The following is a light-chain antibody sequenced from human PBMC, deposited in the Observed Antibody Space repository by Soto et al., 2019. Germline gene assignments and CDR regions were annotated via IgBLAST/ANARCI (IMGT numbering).Light chain of an antibody. J-gene: IGKJ4*01. CDR2: AAS. CDR3: QQADSLPLP. Sequence: DIQMTQSPSSVSASVGDRVTITCRASQDISNSLAWYQQKPGKAPKLLIYAASSLQSGVPSRFDRSGSGTDFTLTISRLQPEDFATYYCQQADSLPLPFSGATKVEIK. CDR1: QDISNS. V-gene: IGKV1D-12*01.